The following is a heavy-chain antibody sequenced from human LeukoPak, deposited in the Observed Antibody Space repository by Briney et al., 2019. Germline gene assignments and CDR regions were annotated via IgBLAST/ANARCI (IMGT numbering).Heavy chain of an antibody. Sequence: ASVKVSCKASGYTFTGYYMHWVRQAPGQGLEWMGWINPNSGGTNYAQKFQGRVTMIRDTSISTASMELSRLRSDDTAVYYCAALMTTVVHTFDYWGQGALVTVSS. CDR3: AALMTTVVHTFDY. CDR2: INPNSGGT. D-gene: IGHD4-23*01. V-gene: IGHV1-2*02. J-gene: IGHJ4*02. CDR1: GYTFTGYY.